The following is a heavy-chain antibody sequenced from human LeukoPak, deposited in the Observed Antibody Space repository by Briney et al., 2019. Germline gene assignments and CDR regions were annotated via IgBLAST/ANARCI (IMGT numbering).Heavy chain of an antibody. CDR1: GGTFSSYA. D-gene: IGHD1-7*01. CDR2: IIPIFGTA. J-gene: IGHJ4*02. CDR3: ARATDNWNYAPFDY. V-gene: IGHV1-69*05. Sequence: SVKVSCKASGGTFSSYAISWVRQAPGQGLEWMGGIIPIFGTANYAQKFKGRVTITTDESTSTAYMELSSLRSEDTAVYYCARATDNWNYAPFDYWGQGTLVTVSS.